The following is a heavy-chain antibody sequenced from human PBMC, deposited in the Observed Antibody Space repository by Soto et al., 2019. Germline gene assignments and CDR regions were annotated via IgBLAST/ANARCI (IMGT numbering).Heavy chain of an antibody. J-gene: IGHJ5*02. CDR2: INHSGST. Sequence: PSETLSLTCAVYGGSFSGYYWSWIRQPPGKGLEWIGEINHSGSTNYNPSLKSRVTISVDTSKNQFSLKLSSVTAADTAVYYCARGFPPKWWLQIDNWFDPWGQGTLVTVSS. CDR3: ARGFPPKWWLQIDNWFDP. V-gene: IGHV4-34*01. D-gene: IGHD2-15*01. CDR1: GGSFSGYY.